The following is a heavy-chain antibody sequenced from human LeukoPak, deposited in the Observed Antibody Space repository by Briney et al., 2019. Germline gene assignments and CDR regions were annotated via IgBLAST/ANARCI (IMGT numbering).Heavy chain of an antibody. V-gene: IGHV4-59*01. CDR1: GGSISSYY. CDR2: IYYSGST. D-gene: IGHD4-17*01. Sequence: SETLSLTCTVSGGSISSYYWSWIRQPPGKGLEWIGYIYYSGSTNYNPSLRSRVTISVDTSKNQFSLKLSSVTAADTAVYYCASLSSYGLCWYFDLWGRGTLVTVSS. CDR3: ASLSSYGLCWYFDL. J-gene: IGHJ2*01.